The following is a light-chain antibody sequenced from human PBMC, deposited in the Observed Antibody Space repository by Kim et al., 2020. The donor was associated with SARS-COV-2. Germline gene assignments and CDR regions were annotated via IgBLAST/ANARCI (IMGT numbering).Light chain of an antibody. CDR2: EDT. CDR1: KLGDKF. CDR3: QAWDNNIVL. Sequence: SYELTQPPSVSVSPGQTASITCSGDKLGDKFVSWYQQRPGQSPLLVIHEDTKRPSGIPARFSGSNSGDTATLTISGTQAMDEAVYYCQAWDNNIVLFGGGTKLTVL. V-gene: IGLV3-1*01. J-gene: IGLJ3*02.